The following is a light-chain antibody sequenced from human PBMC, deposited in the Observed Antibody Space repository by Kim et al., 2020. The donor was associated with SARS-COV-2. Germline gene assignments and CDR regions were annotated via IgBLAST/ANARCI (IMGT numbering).Light chain of an antibody. J-gene: IGLJ2*01. Sequence: QAVVTQAPSMTVSPGGTVTLTCSSTTGIVTSGHYPYWFQHKPGQVPRTLIYDTINKHSWTTTRFSASHLGGKAALTLSGARPEDEAEYYCLLYNNGVGVFGGGTQLTDL. V-gene: IGLV7-46*01. CDR1: TGIVTSGHY. CDR2: DTI. CDR3: LLYNNGVGV.